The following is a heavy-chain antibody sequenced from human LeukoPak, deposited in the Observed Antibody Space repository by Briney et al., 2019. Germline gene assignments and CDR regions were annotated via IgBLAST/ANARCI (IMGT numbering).Heavy chain of an antibody. J-gene: IGHJ4*02. Sequence: ASVKVSCKASGGTFSSYAISWVRQAPGQGLEWMGGIIPIFGTANYAQKFQGRVTITTDESTSTAYMELSSLRSEDTAVYYCAIDGGDGYNSPLDYWGQGTLVTVSS. CDR2: IIPIFGTA. D-gene: IGHD5-24*01. V-gene: IGHV1-69*05. CDR1: GGTFSSYA. CDR3: AIDGGDGYNSPLDY.